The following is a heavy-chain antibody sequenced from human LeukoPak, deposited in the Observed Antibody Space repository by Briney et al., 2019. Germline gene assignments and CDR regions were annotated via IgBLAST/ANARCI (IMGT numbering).Heavy chain of an antibody. CDR2: ISSGSSTI. Sequence: PGGSLRLSCAASGFTFSSYSMNWVRRAPGKGLEWVSYISSGSSTIYYADSVKGRFTISRDNAKNSLYLQMNSLRAEDTAVYYCARWCSSSSCFRGFDYCGQPTLVTVSS. CDR3: ARWCSSSSCFRGFDY. J-gene: IGHJ4*02. CDR1: GFTFSSYS. D-gene: IGHD2-2*01. V-gene: IGHV3-48*01.